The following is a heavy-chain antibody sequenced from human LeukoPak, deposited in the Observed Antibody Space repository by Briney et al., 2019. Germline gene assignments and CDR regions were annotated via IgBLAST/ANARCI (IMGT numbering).Heavy chain of an antibody. CDR2: IRYDGSNK. CDR3: AKDIKAVAGYFDY. D-gene: IGHD6-19*01. Sequence: SGGSLRLSCAASGFTFSSYGMHWVRQAPGKGLEWVAFIRYDGSNKYYADSVKGRFTISRDNSKNTLYLQMNSLRAEDTALYYCAKDIKAVAGYFDYWGQGTLVTVSS. CDR1: GFTFSSYG. V-gene: IGHV3-30*02. J-gene: IGHJ4*02.